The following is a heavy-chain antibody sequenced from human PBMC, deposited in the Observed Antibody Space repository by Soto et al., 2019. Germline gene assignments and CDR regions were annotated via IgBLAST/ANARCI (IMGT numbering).Heavy chain of an antibody. D-gene: IGHD2-2*01. CDR2: ISYDGSSK. J-gene: IGHJ4*02. CDR1: GFIFSSYG. V-gene: IGHV3-30*18. Sequence: QVQLVESGGGVVQPGRSLRLSCAASGFIFSSYGMHWVRQAPGKGLEWVAVISYDGSSKYYADSVKGRFTISRDNSENTLHLQMNSLRAEDTAMYYCAKGGEYQLLRIYFDYWGLGIPVTVSS. CDR3: AKGGEYQLLRIYFDY.